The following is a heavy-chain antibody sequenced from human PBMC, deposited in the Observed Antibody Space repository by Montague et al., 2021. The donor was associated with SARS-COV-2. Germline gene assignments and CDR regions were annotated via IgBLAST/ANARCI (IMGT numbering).Heavy chain of an antibody. J-gene: IGHJ1*01. V-gene: IGHV6-1*01. CDR1: GGSVSSDTAA. CDR2: TFYRSQWHT. Sequence: CAISGGSVSSDTAAWHWIRQSPSRGLEWLGRTFYRSQWHTDSAASVRSRISFSGDISKNQFSLHLNSVTPEDTAIYYCARDGDYGGTWYSFLQNWGQGTLVTVSS. CDR3: ARDGDYGGTWYSFLQN. D-gene: IGHD4-17*01.